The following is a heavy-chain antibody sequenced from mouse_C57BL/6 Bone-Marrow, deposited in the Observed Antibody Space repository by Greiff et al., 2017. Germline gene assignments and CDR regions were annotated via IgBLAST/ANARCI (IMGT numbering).Heavy chain of an antibody. D-gene: IGHD1-1*01. J-gene: IGHJ4*01. CDR1: GFNIKDDY. Sequence: VQLQQSGAELVRPGASVKLSCTASGFNIKDDYMHWVKQRPEQGLEWIGWIDSAHGDTEYASKFPGKATIPADPHSNTAYLQRSSRTEEDTAVYYCTTLLMTTLDYWGRGTSVTVSS. CDR2: IDSAHGDT. CDR3: TTLLMTTLDY. V-gene: IGHV14-4*01.